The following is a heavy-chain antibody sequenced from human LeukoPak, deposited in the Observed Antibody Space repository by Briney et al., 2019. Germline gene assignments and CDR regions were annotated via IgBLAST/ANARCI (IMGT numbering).Heavy chain of an antibody. Sequence: SETLSLTCTVSGGSISSYYWSWIRQPPGEGLEWIGYIYYSGSTSYNPSLKSRVTISVDTSKNQFSLKLSSVTAADTAVYYCARREENYGDYGAYYFDYWGQGTLVTVSS. D-gene: IGHD4-17*01. J-gene: IGHJ4*02. V-gene: IGHV4-59*01. CDR1: GGSISSYY. CDR3: ARREENYGDYGAYYFDY. CDR2: IYYSGST.